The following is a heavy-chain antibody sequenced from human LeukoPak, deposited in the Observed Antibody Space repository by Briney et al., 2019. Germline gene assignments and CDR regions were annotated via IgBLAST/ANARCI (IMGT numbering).Heavy chain of an antibody. Sequence: SETLSLTCAVYGGSFSGYYWSWIRQPPGKGLEWIGYIYYSGSTNYNPSLKSRVTISVDTSKNQFSLKLSSVTAADTAVYYCARVVPAAMASDYWGQGTLVTVSS. CDR2: IYYSGST. J-gene: IGHJ4*02. V-gene: IGHV4-59*01. CDR3: ARVVPAAMASDY. CDR1: GGSFSGYY. D-gene: IGHD2-2*01.